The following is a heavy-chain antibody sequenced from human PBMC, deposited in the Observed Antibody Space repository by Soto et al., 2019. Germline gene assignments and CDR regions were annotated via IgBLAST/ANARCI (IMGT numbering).Heavy chain of an antibody. CDR3: AKDFAPLYSGYDFSYYYYGMDV. CDR2: ISGSGGST. D-gene: IGHD5-12*01. Sequence: GGSLRLSCAASGFTFSSYAMSWVRQAPGKGLEWVSAISGSGGSTYYADSVKGRFTISRDNSKNTLYLQMNSLRAEDTAVYYCAKDFAPLYSGYDFSYYYYGMDVWGQGTTVTVSS. J-gene: IGHJ6*02. V-gene: IGHV3-23*01. CDR1: GFTFSSYA.